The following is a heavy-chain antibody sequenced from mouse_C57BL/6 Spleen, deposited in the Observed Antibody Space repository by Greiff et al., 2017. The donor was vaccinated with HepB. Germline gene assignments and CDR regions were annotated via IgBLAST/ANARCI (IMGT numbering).Heavy chain of an antibody. CDR2: INPSTGGT. D-gene: IGHD2-5*01. V-gene: IGHV1-42*01. CDR3: AHSNQAWFAY. J-gene: IGHJ3*01. Sequence: VQLQQSGPELVKPGASVKISCKASGYSFTGYYMNWVKQSPEKSLEWIGEINPSTGGTTYNQKFKAKATLTVDKSSSTAYMQLKSLTSEDSAVYYCAHSNQAWFAYWGQGTLVTVSA. CDR1: GYSFTGYY.